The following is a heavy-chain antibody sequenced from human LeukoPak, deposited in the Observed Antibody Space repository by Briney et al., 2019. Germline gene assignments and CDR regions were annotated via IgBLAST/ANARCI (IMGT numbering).Heavy chain of an antibody. CDR1: GGSFSGYY. D-gene: IGHD1-14*01. CDR3: ASRTGYRYYYYYGMDV. CDR2: INHSGST. Sequence: PSETLSLTCAVYGGSFSGYYWSWIRQPPGKGLEWMGEINHSGSTNYNPSLKSRVPISVDTSKNQFSLKLSSVTAADTAVYYCASRTGYRYYYYYGMDVWGQGTTVTVSS. J-gene: IGHJ6*02. V-gene: IGHV4-34*01.